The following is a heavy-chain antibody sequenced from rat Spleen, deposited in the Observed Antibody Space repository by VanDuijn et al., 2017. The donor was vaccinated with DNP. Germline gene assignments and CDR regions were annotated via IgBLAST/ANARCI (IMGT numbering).Heavy chain of an antibody. V-gene: IGHV3-1*01. Sequence: EVQLQESGPGLVKPSQSLSLTCSVTGYSITSNYWGWIRKFPGNKMEWIGHISYSGSITYNPSLKSRIAISRDTSKNQFFLQLNSVTTADTATYYCARFVTIMVIFDYWGQGVMVTVSS. CDR3: ARFVTIMVIFDY. J-gene: IGHJ2*01. CDR2: ISYSGSI. CDR1: GYSITSNY. D-gene: IGHD1-12*03.